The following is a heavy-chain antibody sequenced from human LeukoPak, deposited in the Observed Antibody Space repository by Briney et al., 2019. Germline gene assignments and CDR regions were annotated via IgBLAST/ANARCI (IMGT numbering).Heavy chain of an antibody. CDR3: TSPIKGGAFDI. Sequence: PGGSLRLSCAASGFTFSSYGMHWVRQAPGKGLEWVAFIRYDGSSKYYADSVKGQFTISRDNSKNTLYLQMNSLRAEDTAVYYCTSPIKGGAFDIWGQGTMVTVSS. J-gene: IGHJ3*02. V-gene: IGHV3-30*02. CDR1: GFTFSSYG. CDR2: IRYDGSSK. D-gene: IGHD2-15*01.